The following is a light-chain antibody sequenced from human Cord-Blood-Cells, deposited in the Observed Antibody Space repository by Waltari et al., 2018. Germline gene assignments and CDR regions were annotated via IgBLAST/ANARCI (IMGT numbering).Light chain of an antibody. CDR2: DVS. Sequence: QSALPQPPSVSGSPGNPSTIPCPGPTGAVGGLNNFSWYQQNPGKAPKLMIYDVSNRPSGFSNRFSGSKSGNTASLTISGLQAEDEADYYCSSYTSSSTLVFGGGTKLTVL. CDR1: TGAVGGLNN. J-gene: IGLJ2*01. V-gene: IGLV2-14*01. CDR3: SSYTSSSTLV.